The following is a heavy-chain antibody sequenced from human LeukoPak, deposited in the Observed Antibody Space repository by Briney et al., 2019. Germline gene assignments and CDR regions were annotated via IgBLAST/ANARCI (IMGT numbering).Heavy chain of an antibody. CDR3: ARSLYYYGSDSFDI. Sequence: PGGSLRLSCAASKFIFSKYWMSWVRQAPGKGLEWVADIKEDGSEKYYVDSVKGRFTISRQNAKSSLFLQMNSLRAEDTAVYYCARSLYYYGSDSFDIWGRGTMVTVSS. V-gene: IGHV3-7*03. CDR1: KFIFSKYW. CDR2: IKEDGSEK. D-gene: IGHD3-10*01. J-gene: IGHJ3*02.